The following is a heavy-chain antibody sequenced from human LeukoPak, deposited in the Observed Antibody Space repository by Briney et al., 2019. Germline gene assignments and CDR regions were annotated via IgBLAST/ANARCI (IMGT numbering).Heavy chain of an antibody. Sequence: GGSLRLSCAAFGFTFSSYAMSWVRQAAGKGLEWVSALSSSGGGTYYADSVKGRFTISRDNSKNTLYLQMNSLRAEDTAIYYCAKAYYYDSSGYYYLIFDYWGQGTLVTVSS. D-gene: IGHD3-22*01. CDR2: LSSSGGGT. J-gene: IGHJ4*02. CDR1: GFTFSSYA. V-gene: IGHV3-23*01. CDR3: AKAYYYDSSGYYYLIFDY.